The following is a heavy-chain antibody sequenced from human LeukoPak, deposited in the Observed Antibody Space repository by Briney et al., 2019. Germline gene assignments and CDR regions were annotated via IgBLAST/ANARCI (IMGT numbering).Heavy chain of an antibody. CDR2: IYHTGST. CDR3: ASRRLLKLLEDYFDY. Sequence: PSETLSLTCAVSGGSISSSNWWSWVRQSPDKGLEWIGEIYHTGSTNYKPSLRSRVTISVDKSKNQYSLKVSSVTAADTAVYYCASRRLLKLLEDYFDYWGQGTLVTVSS. D-gene: IGHD5-24*01. V-gene: IGHV4-4*02. J-gene: IGHJ4*02. CDR1: GGSISSSNW.